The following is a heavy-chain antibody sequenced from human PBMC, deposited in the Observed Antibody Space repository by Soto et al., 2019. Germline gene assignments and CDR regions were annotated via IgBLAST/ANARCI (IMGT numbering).Heavy chain of an antibody. J-gene: IGHJ5*02. V-gene: IGHV4-34*01. CDR1: GGSFNGYY. Sequence: SETLSLTCAVYGGSFNGYYWSWLRQPPGKGLEWIGSIYHGGSTYYNPSLNSRVTLSIDMTNNHVSLILNSVTAADTAVYYCARVGPWVPYYYDSSPYTFENWFDPWGQGTLVTVSS. CDR3: ARVGPWVPYYYDSSPYTFENWFDP. D-gene: IGHD3-22*01. CDR2: IYHGGST.